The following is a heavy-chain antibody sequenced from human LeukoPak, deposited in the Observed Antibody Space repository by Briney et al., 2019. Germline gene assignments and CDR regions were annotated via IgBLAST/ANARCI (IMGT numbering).Heavy chain of an antibody. D-gene: IGHD3-22*01. J-gene: IGHJ5*02. CDR2: INHSGST. CDR1: GGSFSGYY. V-gene: IGHV4-34*01. CDR3: ARQVVVYTNWFDP. Sequence: SETLSLTCAVYGGSFSGYYWSWIRQPPGKGLEWIGEINHSGSTNYNPSLKSRVTISVDTSKNQFSLKLSSVTAADTAVYYCARQVVVYTNWFDPWGQGTLVTVSS.